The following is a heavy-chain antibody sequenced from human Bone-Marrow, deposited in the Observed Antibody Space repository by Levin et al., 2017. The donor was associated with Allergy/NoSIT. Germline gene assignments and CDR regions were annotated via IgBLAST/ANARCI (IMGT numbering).Heavy chain of an antibody. Sequence: TAGGSLRLSCAASGFTFSSYSMNWVRQAPGKGLEWVSSISSSSSYIYYADSVKGRFTISRDNAKNSLYLQMNSLRGEDTAVYYCAKAVEPSDAYNWFDPWGQGTLVTVSS. D-gene: IGHD2-2*01. CDR3: AKAVEPSDAYNWFDP. CDR2: ISSSSSYI. J-gene: IGHJ5*02. V-gene: IGHV3-21*01. CDR1: GFTFSSYS.